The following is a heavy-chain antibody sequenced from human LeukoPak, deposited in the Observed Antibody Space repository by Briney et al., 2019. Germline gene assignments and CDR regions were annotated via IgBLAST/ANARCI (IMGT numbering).Heavy chain of an antibody. V-gene: IGHV5-51*01. D-gene: IGHD3-10*01. CDR2: IYPGDSDT. Sequence: ASVKVSCKASGYIFTSYWIGWVRQMPGKGLEWMGIIYPGDSDTRYSPSFQGQVTISADKSISTAYLQWSSLKASDTAMYYCARHHYYGSGSYYMSSWFDPWGQGTLVTVSS. CDR1: GYIFTSYW. J-gene: IGHJ5*02. CDR3: ARHHYYGSGSYYMSSWFDP.